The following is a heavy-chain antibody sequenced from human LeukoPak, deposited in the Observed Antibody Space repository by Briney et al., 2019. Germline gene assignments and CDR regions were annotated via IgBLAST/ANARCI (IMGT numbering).Heavy chain of an antibody. CDR1: GFTFSSYN. Sequence: GGSLRLSCAASGFTFSSYNMNWVRQAPGKGLEWVSSITSGSSYIYYADSVKGRFTISRDNAKNSLYLQMNSLRAEDTAVYYCARHGGSSWYYNWFDPWGQGTLVTVSS. V-gene: IGHV3-21*01. D-gene: IGHD6-13*01. J-gene: IGHJ5*02. CDR2: ITSGSSYI. CDR3: ARHGGSSWYYNWFDP.